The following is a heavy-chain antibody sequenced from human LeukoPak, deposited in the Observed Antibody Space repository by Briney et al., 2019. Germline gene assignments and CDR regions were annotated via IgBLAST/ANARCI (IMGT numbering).Heavy chain of an antibody. J-gene: IGHJ4*02. Sequence: GGSLRLSCAPSGFTFSSYAMHWVRQAPGKGLEYVSAISSNGGSTYYANSVKGRFTIPRDNSKNTLYLQMGSLRAEDMAVYYCAASSGTYQYYFDYWGQGTLVTVS. CDR1: GFTFSSYA. D-gene: IGHD1-1*01. CDR2: ISSNGGST. V-gene: IGHV3-64*01. CDR3: AASSGTYQYYFDY.